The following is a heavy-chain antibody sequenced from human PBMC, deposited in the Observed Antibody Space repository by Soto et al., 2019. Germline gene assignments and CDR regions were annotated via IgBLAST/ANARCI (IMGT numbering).Heavy chain of an antibody. J-gene: IGHJ6*02. D-gene: IGHD6-13*01. Sequence: GESLKISCKGSGYSFNNYWIAWVRQMPGKGLEWMGIIYPGDSNTRYSPSFQGQVTISADKSITTAYLQWSSLKASDTAMYYCARRGSSWYSGSYGMDVWGQGTTVTVSS. CDR3: ARRGSSWYSGSYGMDV. CDR1: GYSFNNYW. V-gene: IGHV5-51*01. CDR2: IYPGDSNT.